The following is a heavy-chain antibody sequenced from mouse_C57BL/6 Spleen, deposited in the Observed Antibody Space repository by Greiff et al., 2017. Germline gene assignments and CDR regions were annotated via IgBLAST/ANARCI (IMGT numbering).Heavy chain of an antibody. Sequence: VQLQQSGAELVRPGASVKLSCTASGFNIKDDYMHWVKQRPEQGLEWIGWIDPENGDTEYASKFQGKATITADPSSNTAYLQLSSLTSEDTAVYYCTTGYYDYDGWFAYWGQGTLVTVSA. V-gene: IGHV14-4*01. J-gene: IGHJ3*01. CDR2: IDPENGDT. CDR1: GFNIKDDY. CDR3: TTGYYDYDGWFAY. D-gene: IGHD2-4*01.